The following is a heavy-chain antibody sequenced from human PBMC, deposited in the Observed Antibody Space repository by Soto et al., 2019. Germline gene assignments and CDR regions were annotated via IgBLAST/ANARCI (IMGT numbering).Heavy chain of an antibody. CDR2: MNPYTGET. J-gene: IGHJ4*02. CDR3: VRQAGGASTPGDDY. CDR1: GYTFDAFD. V-gene: IGHV1-8*01. D-gene: IGHD1-1*01. Sequence: QVPLVQSGAEVRKPGASVRVSCKASGYTFDAFDIHWVRQATGQGLELMGWMNPYTGETAYTQTFRGRVSMTRDTSVSTAYMDLTSLTSEDSAIYFCVRQAGGASTPGDDYWGQGTLVTVSS.